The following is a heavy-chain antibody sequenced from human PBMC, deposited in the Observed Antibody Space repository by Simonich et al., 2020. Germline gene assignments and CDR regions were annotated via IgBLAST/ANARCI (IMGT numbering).Heavy chain of an antibody. CDR2: IWYDGSNK. CDR1: GFTFSSYG. J-gene: IGHJ4*02. Sequence: QVQLVESGGGVVQPGRSLRLSCAASGFTFSSYGMHWVRQAPGKGREWGEVIWYDGSNKYYADSGKGRFTISRDNSKNTLYLQMNSLRAEDTAVYYCARERAAAGEAFDHWGQGTLVTVSS. V-gene: IGHV3-33*01. CDR3: ARERAAAGEAFDH. D-gene: IGHD6-13*01.